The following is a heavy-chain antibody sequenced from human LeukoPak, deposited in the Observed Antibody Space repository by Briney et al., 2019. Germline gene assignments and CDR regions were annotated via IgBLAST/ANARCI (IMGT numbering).Heavy chain of an antibody. CDR2: ISWNSGSI. CDR1: GFTFDDYA. D-gene: IGHD4-23*01. V-gene: IGHV3-9*01. CDR3: AKGLTVVLPISHFDY. J-gene: IGHJ4*02. Sequence: GGSLRLSCAASGFTFDDYAMHWVRHAPGKGLEWVSGISWNSGSIGYADSVKGRFTISRDNAKNSLYLQMNSLRAEDTALYYCAKGLTVVLPISHFDYWGQGTLVTVSS.